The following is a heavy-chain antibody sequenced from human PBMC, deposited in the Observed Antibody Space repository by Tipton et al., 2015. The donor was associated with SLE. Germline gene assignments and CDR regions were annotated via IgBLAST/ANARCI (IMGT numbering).Heavy chain of an antibody. CDR2: IIPNTVDT. D-gene: IGHD1-1*01. CDR1: GYTFTGYY. CDR3: ANWNDIAFDY. V-gene: IGHV1-2*06. Sequence: QSGPEVKKPGASVKVSCKASGYTFTGYYIHWVRQAPGQGLEWMGRIIPNTVDTYYAQNFQGRVTMTTDTSITTAYLELSRLRSDDTAIYYCANWNDIAFDYWGQGTLVTVSS. J-gene: IGHJ4*02.